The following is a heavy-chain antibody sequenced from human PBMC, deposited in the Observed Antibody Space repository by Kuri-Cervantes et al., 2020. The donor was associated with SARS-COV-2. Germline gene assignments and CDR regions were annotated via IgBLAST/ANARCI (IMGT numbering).Heavy chain of an antibody. CDR2: IYYSGST. CDR1: GGSFSGYY. V-gene: IGHV4-59*01. CDR3: ARGTNIAAAGTLDY. D-gene: IGHD6-13*01. J-gene: IGHJ4*02. Sequence: ESLKISCAVYGGSFSGYYWSWIRQPPGKGLEWIGYIYYSGSTNYNPSLKSRVTISVDTSKNQFSLKLSSVTAADTAVYYCARGTNIAAAGTLDYWGQGTLVTVSS.